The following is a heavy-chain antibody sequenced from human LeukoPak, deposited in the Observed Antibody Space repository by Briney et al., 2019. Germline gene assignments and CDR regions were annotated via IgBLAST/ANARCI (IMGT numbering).Heavy chain of an antibody. CDR3: ARVAEGGSLDY. CDR2: INSDGSGT. J-gene: IGHJ4*02. Sequence: GGSLRLSCAASGFTFTDYYMSWIRQAPGKGLVWVSRINSDGSGTSYADSVKGRFTISRDNAKNTLYLQMNSLRVEDTAVYYCARVAEGGSLDYWGQGTLVTVSS. V-gene: IGHV3-74*01. CDR1: GFTFTDYY. D-gene: IGHD1-14*01.